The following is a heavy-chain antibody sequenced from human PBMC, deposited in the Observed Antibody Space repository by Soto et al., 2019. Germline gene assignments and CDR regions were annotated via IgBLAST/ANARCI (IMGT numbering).Heavy chain of an antibody. CDR2: IRSSTSDI. D-gene: IGHD2-21*01. Sequence: GGSLRLSCAASGFTFADSSMNWVRQAPGKGLEWVSYIRSSTSDIYYADSVKGRFTVSRDNAKNSLYLQMNSLRADDTAVYYCARDRLWAFDIWGQGTMVTVSS. V-gene: IGHV3-48*01. CDR3: ARDRLWAFDI. J-gene: IGHJ3*02. CDR1: GFTFADSS.